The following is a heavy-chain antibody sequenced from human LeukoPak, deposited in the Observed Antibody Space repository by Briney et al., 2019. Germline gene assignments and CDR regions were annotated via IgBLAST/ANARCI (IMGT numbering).Heavy chain of an antibody. V-gene: IGHV3-66*02. D-gene: IGHD3-10*01. CDR2: INSGGST. J-gene: IGHJ3*02. CDR3: ARGWEFDAFDI. Sequence: PGGSLRLSCEVSGFTVSSNYMSWVRQAPGKGLKGVSIINSGGSTYYADSVKGRFTISRDNSRNTLYLQMNSRRAEDTAVYYCARGWEFDAFDIWGQGTMVTVSS. CDR1: GFTVSSNY.